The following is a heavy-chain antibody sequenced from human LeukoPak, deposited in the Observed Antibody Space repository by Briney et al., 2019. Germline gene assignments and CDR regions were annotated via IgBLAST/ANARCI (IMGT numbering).Heavy chain of an antibody. Sequence: SVKVSCKASGGTFSSYAISWVRQAPGQGLEWMGGIIPIFGTANYAQKFQERVTITRDMSTSTAYMELSSLRSEDTAVYYCAAAGLWFGEYYYYGMDVWGQGTTVTVSS. D-gene: IGHD3-10*01. CDR3: AAAGLWFGEYYYYGMDV. J-gene: IGHJ6*02. V-gene: IGHV1-69*05. CDR2: IIPIFGTA. CDR1: GGTFSSYA.